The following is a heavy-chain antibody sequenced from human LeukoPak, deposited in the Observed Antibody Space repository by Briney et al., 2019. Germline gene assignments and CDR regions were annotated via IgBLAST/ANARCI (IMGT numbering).Heavy chain of an antibody. J-gene: IGHJ4*02. CDR2: MYDSGRT. CDR1: GGSIRGYY. V-gene: IGHV4-59*01. CDR3: ARARDDWNDIPFEQ. Sequence: PSETLSLTCIVSGGSIRGYYWNWIRQPPGKGLEWIGWMYDSGRTSYNPSIKSRLTISGDTSKNQISLKLSSVTAADTAVYFCARARDDWNDIPFEQWGQGTLVSVSS. D-gene: IGHD1-1*01.